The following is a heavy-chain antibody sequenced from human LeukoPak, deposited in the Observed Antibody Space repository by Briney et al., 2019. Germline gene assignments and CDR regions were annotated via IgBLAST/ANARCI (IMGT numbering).Heavy chain of an antibody. J-gene: IGHJ4*02. CDR1: GFLVSNNY. V-gene: IGHV3-53*01. D-gene: IGHD6-19*01. CDR3: ASPKYTSGPFNY. Sequence: GGSLRLSCAVSGFLVSNNYMSWVRQAPGKGLEWVSVMYNTGSTNYADSVKGRFTISRDNSENTLYLQMNSLRAEDTAVYYCASPKYTSGPFNYSGQGTLVTVSS. CDR2: MYNTGST.